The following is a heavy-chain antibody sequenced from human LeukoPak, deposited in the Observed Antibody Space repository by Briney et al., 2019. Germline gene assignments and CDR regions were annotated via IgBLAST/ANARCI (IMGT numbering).Heavy chain of an antibody. J-gene: IGHJ3*02. V-gene: IGHV3-23*01. Sequence: GGSLRLSCAASGFTFSSYAMSWVRQAPGKGLEWVSSISGSDDNTYYADSVKGRFTISRDNYKNTLYLQMNSLRPEDTAIYYCAKSDSAGSTYALDIWGQGTLVTVSS. CDR1: GFTFSSYA. CDR3: AKSDSAGSTYALDI. D-gene: IGHD1-1*01. CDR2: ISGSDDNT.